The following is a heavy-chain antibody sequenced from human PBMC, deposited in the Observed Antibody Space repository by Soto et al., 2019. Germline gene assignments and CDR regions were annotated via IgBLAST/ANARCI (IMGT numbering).Heavy chain of an antibody. J-gene: IGHJ4*02. CDR3: ARDKSYYDSSGYPRFDY. CDR2: IYYSGST. V-gene: IGHV4-31*03. D-gene: IGHD3-22*01. Sequence: LSLTCTVSGGSISSGGYYWSWIRQHPGKGLEWIGYIYYSGSTYYNPSLKSRVTISVDTSKNQFSLKLSSVTAADTAVYYCARDKSYYDSSGYPRFDYWGQGTLVTVSS. CDR1: GGSISSGGYY.